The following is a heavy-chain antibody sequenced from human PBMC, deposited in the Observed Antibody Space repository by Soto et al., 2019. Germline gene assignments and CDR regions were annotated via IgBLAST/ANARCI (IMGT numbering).Heavy chain of an antibody. CDR1: GASISSGDYY. Sequence: QVRLQESGPGLVKPSQTLSLKCTVSGASISSGDYYWSWVRQPPGKGLEWIGYIYYSGITYFNPSLKCRVAISMETSKNQFFLTLSSVTAADTAVYFCATGVTVFGPVSRFWLDPWGQGTLVTVSS. CDR2: IYYSGIT. D-gene: IGHD3-3*01. J-gene: IGHJ5*02. V-gene: IGHV4-30-4*01. CDR3: ATGVTVFGPVSRFWLDP.